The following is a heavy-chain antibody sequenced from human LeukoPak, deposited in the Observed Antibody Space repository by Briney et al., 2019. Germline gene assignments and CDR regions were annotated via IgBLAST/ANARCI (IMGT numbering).Heavy chain of an antibody. Sequence: GGSLRLSCAASGFTFSYYGMHWVRQAPGKGLEWVAVIWFDGSNKYYADSVKGRFTVSRDNSKNTMDLQMNSLRAEDTAVYYCAREQYGSDDALDIWGQGTWSPSLQ. V-gene: IGHV3-33*01. CDR2: IWFDGSNK. CDR1: GFTFSYYG. CDR3: AREQYGSDDALDI. D-gene: IGHD4-17*01. J-gene: IGHJ3*02.